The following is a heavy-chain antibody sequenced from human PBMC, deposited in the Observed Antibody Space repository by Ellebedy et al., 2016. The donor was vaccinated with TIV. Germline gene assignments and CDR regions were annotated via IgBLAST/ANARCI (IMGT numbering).Heavy chain of an antibody. Sequence: GESLKISXAASGFTFSSFWMNWVRQAPGKGLEWVANIKTDGTVKSYADSVKGRFTISRDNARNSLVLQMDSLRAEDTAMYYCSRNLGHYMLSDWGQGSLVTVSS. CDR2: IKTDGTVK. V-gene: IGHV3-7*01. D-gene: IGHD2-8*01. J-gene: IGHJ4*02. CDR3: SRNLGHYMLSD. CDR1: GFTFSSFW.